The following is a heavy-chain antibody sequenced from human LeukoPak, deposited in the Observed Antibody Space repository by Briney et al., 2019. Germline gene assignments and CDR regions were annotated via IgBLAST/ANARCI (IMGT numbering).Heavy chain of an antibody. D-gene: IGHD1-26*01. CDR2: INPNSGGT. J-gene: IGHJ4*02. CDR3: ARESGRYYSDY. V-gene: IGHV1-2*06. Sequence: ASVKVSCKASGYTFTDYNMHWVRQAPGQGLEWMGRINPNSGGTNYAQKFQGRVTMTRDTSISTAYMELSRLRSDDTAVYYCARESGRYYSDYWGQGTLVTVSS. CDR1: GYTFTDYN.